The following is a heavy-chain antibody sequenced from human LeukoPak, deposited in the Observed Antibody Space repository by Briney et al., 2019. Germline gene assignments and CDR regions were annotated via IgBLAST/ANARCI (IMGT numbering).Heavy chain of an antibody. V-gene: IGHV3-48*03. D-gene: IGHD6-13*01. CDR2: ISSSASTI. CDR1: GFTFSSYE. CDR3: ARGHGYSSSL. Sequence: GGSLRLSCAASGFTFSSYEMNWVRQAPGKGLEWVSYISSSASTIYYADSVKGRFTISRDNAKNSLYLQMNSLRAEDTAVYYCARGHGYSSSLWGQGTLVTVSS. J-gene: IGHJ4*02.